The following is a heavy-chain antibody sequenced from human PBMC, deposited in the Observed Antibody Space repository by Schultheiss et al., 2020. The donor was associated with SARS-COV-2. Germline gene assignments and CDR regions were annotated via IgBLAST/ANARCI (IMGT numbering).Heavy chain of an antibody. CDR3: ARRAVAGSGYDY. D-gene: IGHD6-19*01. J-gene: IGHJ4*02. CDR2: IYYSGTT. Sequence: SETLSLTCTVSDGSLSSGGYYWSWIRQFPGKGLEWIGYIYYSGTTNYNPPLKSRVTMSVDTSKNQFSLKLSSVTAADTAVYYCARRAVAGSGYDYWGQGTLVTVSS. CDR1: DGSLSSGGYY. V-gene: IGHV4-61*08.